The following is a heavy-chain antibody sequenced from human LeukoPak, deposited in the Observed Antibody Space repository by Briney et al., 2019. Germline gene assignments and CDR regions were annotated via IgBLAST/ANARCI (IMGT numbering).Heavy chain of an antibody. Sequence: SETLSLTCTVSGGSVSSGSYYWSWIRQPPGKGLEWIGYIYHSGSTYYNPSLKSRVTISVDRSKNQFSLKLSSVTAADTAVYYCARVKFYYYDSSGYYWYFDLWGRGTLVTVSS. D-gene: IGHD3-22*01. CDR1: GGSVSSGSYY. V-gene: IGHV4-30-2*01. CDR3: ARVKFYYYDSSGYYWYFDL. CDR2: IYHSGST. J-gene: IGHJ2*01.